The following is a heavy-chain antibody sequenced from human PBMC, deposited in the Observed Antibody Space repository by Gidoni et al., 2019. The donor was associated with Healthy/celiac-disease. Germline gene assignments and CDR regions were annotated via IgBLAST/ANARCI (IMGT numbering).Heavy chain of an antibody. CDR2: ISYDGSNK. J-gene: IGHJ4*02. Sequence: QVQLLESGGGVVQPGRSLRLSCAASGFTFSTYGMHWVRQAPGKGLEWVALISYDGSNKNDADSVKGRFTISRDNSKNTLYLQMNSLRAEDTAVHYCVKGSDSSGYFALDNWGQGTLVTVSS. D-gene: IGHD3-22*01. V-gene: IGHV3-30*18. CDR1: GFTFSTYG. CDR3: VKGSDSSGYFALDN.